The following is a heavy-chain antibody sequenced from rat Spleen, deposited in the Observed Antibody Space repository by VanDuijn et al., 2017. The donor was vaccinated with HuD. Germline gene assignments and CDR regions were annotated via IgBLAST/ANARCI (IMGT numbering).Heavy chain of an antibody. CDR1: GCTFSNYD. CDR2: ISYDGSTP. CDR3: ARLGIAAIGNWFSY. D-gene: IGHD1-2*01. Sequence: EVQVVESGGGIVQPGRSMKLSCAASGCTFSNYDMVWVSQAPTKGLKWVASISYDGSTPYYRDFGKGRFIISRDNAKSTLFLQMDSLRSEDTATYYCARLGIAAIGNWFSYWGQGTLVTVSS. J-gene: IGHJ3*01. V-gene: IGHV5-25*01.